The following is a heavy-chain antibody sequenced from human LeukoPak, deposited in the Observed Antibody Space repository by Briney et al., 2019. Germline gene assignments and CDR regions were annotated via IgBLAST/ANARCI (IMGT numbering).Heavy chain of an antibody. V-gene: IGHV3-7*04. CDR1: GFPFSSYW. Sequence: GGSLRLSCVAPGFPFSSYWMTWVRQVPGKGLEWVANIKQDGSKKSYVDSVKGRFTISRDNAKNSLYLQMNSLRAEDTAIYYCTRVGYIDEGIDYWGQGTLVTVSS. CDR3: TRVGYIDEGIDY. D-gene: IGHD5-24*01. CDR2: IKQDGSKK. J-gene: IGHJ4*02.